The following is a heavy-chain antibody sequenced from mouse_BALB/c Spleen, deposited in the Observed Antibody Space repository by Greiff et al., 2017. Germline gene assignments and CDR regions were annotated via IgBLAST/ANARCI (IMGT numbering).Heavy chain of an antibody. J-gene: IGHJ3*01. D-gene: IGHD2-4*01. V-gene: IGHV5-12-1*01. CDR1: GFAFSSYD. CDR3: ARQGNGDYDSWFAY. CDR2: ISSGGGST. Sequence: EVQGVESGGGLVKPGGSLKLSCAASGFAFSSYDMSWVRQTPEKRLEWVAYISSGGGSTYYPDTVKGRFTISRDNAKNTLYLQMSSLKSEDTAMYYCARQGNGDYDSWFAYWGQGTLVTVSA.